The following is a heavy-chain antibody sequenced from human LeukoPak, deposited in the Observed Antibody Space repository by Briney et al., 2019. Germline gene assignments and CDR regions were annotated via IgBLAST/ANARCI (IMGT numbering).Heavy chain of an antibody. CDR2: IKQDGSEK. J-gene: IGHJ6*03. Sequence: GGSLRLSCAASGFTFSSYWMSWVRQAPGKGLEWVANIKQDGSEKYYVDSVKGRFTISRDNAKNSLYLQMNSLRAEDTAVYYCAREPLYCSGGSCYNYYYMDVWGKGTTVTISS. CDR3: AREPLYCSGGSCYNYYYMDV. V-gene: IGHV3-7*01. D-gene: IGHD2-15*01. CDR1: GFTFSSYW.